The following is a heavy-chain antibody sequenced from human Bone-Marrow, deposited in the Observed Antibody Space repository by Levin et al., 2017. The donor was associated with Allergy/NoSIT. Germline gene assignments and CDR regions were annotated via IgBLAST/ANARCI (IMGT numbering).Heavy chain of an antibody. CDR1: GFTFSSYS. CDR3: AREYDSSGPYYGMDV. D-gene: IGHD3-22*01. V-gene: IGHV3-48*02. J-gene: IGHJ6*02. CDR2: ISSSSSTI. Sequence: LSLTCAASGFTFSSYSMNWVRQAPGKGLEWVSYISSSSSTIYYADSVKGRFTISRDNAKNSLYLQMNSLRDEDTAVYYCAREYDSSGPYYGMDVWGQGTTVTVSS.